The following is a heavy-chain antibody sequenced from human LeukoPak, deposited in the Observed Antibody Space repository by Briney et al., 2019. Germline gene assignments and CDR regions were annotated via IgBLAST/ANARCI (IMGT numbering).Heavy chain of an antibody. CDR2: INHSGST. J-gene: IGHJ4*02. Sequence: PSETPSLTCAVYGGSFSGYYWSWIRQPPGKGLEWIGEINHSGSTNYNPSLKSRVTISVDTSKNQFSLKLSSVTAADTAVYYCARYYYGSGSYYQRGDFGYWGQGTLVTVSS. D-gene: IGHD3-10*01. V-gene: IGHV4-34*01. CDR1: GGSFSGYY. CDR3: ARYYYGSGSYYQRGDFGY.